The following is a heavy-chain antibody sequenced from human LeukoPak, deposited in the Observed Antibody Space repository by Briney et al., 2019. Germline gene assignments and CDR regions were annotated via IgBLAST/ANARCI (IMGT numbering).Heavy chain of an antibody. D-gene: IGHD3-10*01. CDR1: GYTFTSYG. CDR3: AREAPGNYGSGSYLYYFDY. Sequence: ASVKVSCKASGYTFTSYGISWVRQAPGQGLEWMGWISAYNGNTNYAQKLQGRVTMTTDTSTSTAYMELRSLRSDDTAVYYCAREAPGNYGSGSYLYYFDYWGQGTLVTVSS. J-gene: IGHJ4*02. V-gene: IGHV1-18*01. CDR2: ISAYNGNT.